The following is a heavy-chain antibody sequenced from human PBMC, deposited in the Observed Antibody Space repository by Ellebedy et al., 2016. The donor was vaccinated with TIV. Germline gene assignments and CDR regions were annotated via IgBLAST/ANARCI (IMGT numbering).Heavy chain of an antibody. J-gene: IGHJ4*02. CDR1: GGSISSSSYY. Sequence: SETLSLTCTVSGGSISSSSYYWGWIRQSPGKGLVCIGSIHYSGSTHVNPSLKSRITISVDTSKNQFSLKLSSVTAADTAMYYCARDSWSGYYVSDSGVFDYWGQGTLVTVSS. D-gene: IGHD3-3*01. V-gene: IGHV4-39*07. CDR3: ARDSWSGYYVSDSGVFDY. CDR2: IHYSGST.